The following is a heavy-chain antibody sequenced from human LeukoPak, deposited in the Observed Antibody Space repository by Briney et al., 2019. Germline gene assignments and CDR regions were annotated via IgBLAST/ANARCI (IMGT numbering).Heavy chain of an antibody. CDR3: ARHYSSSLADAFDV. CDR1: GGSISSSNW. V-gene: IGHV4-4*02. Sequence: PSGTLSLTCAVSGGSISSSNWWSWVRQPPGKGLEWIGEIYHSGSTNYNPSLKSRVTISVDTSKNQFFLNLSPVTAADTAVYYCARHYSSSLADAFDVWGQGTMVTVSS. J-gene: IGHJ3*01. CDR2: IYHSGST. D-gene: IGHD6-6*01.